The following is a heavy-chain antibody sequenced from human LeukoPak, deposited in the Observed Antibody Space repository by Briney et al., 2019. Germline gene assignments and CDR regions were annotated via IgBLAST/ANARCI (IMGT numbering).Heavy chain of an antibody. Sequence: ASVKVSCKASGYTFTDYYIHWVRQAPGQGLEWMGWISPNSGGTNYAQKLQGRVTMTRDTSTSTDSLELRSLRADDTAVYYCARLEGLGYRGGCFDPWGQGTLVTVSS. V-gene: IGHV1-2*02. J-gene: IGHJ5*02. CDR1: GYTFTDYY. D-gene: IGHD3-16*02. CDR3: ARLEGLGYRGGCFDP. CDR2: ISPNSGGT.